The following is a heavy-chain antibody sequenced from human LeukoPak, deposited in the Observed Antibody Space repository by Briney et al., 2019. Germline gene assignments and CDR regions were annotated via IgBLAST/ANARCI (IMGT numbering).Heavy chain of an antibody. V-gene: IGHV1-2*02. J-gene: IGHJ4*03. CDR3: AREPNSGSYDFLQRYFDY. CDR1: GYTFTGYY. CDR2: INPNSGGT. Sequence: ASVKVSCKASGYTFTGYYMHWVRQAPGQGLEWMGWINPNSGGTNYAQKFQGRVTMTRDTSISTAYMELSRLRSDDTAVYYCAREPNSGSYDFLQRYFDYWGQGTTVTVSS. D-gene: IGHD1-26*01.